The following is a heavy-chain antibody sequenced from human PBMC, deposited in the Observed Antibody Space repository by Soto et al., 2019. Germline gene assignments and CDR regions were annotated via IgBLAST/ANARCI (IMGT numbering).Heavy chain of an antibody. CDR3: ARGHYTTMVRGSWFDP. Sequence: GASVKVSCKASGYTFTSYGISWVRQAPGQGLEWMGWISAYNGNTNYAQKLQGRVTMTTDTSTSTAYMELRSLRSDDTAVYYCARGHYTTMVRGSWFDPWGQGTLVTVSS. CDR2: ISAYNGNT. V-gene: IGHV1-18*04. D-gene: IGHD3-10*01. CDR1: GYTFTSYG. J-gene: IGHJ5*02.